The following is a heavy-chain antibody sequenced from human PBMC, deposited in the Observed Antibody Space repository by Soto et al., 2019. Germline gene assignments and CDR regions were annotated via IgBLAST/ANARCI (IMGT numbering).Heavy chain of an antibody. J-gene: IGHJ5*02. V-gene: IGHV6-1*01. Sequence: SQTLSLTCAISGDSVSSNSAAWNWIRQSPSRGLEWLGRTYYRSKWYNDYAVSVKSRITINPDTSKNQFSLQLNSVTPEDTAVYYCARDPVITGTTPGRYNWFDPWGQGTLGNGSS. CDR1: GDSVSSNSAA. CDR2: TYYRSKWYN. D-gene: IGHD1-7*01. CDR3: ARDPVITGTTPGRYNWFDP.